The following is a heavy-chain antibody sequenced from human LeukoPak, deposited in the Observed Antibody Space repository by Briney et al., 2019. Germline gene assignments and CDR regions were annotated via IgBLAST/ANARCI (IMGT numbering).Heavy chain of an antibody. D-gene: IGHD5-12*01. CDR1: GYTFTIYY. CDR3: ARANPRDGYNRDY. J-gene: IGHJ4*02. CDR2: INPSGGST. Sequence: ASVNVSFKASGYTFTIYYMHWVRPAPGQGLEWMGIINPSGGSTSYAQKFQGRVTMTRDTSTSTVYMELSSLRSEDTAVYYCARANPRDGYNRDYWGQGTLVTVSS. V-gene: IGHV1-46*01.